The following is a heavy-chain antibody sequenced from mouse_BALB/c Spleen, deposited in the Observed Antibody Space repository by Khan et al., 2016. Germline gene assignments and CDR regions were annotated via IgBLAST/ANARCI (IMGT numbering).Heavy chain of an antibody. Sequence: QVQLQQSGAGLVKPGASVKLSCKASGYTFTEYIIHWVKQRSGQGLEWIGWFYPGSGSITYNEKFKDKATLTADKSSSTAYMELSRLTSEDSAVYFCARHGSKVNAMDYWGQGTSVTVSS. CDR2: FYPGSGSI. CDR1: GYTFTEYI. CDR3: ARHGSKVNAMDY. J-gene: IGHJ4*01. D-gene: IGHD2-10*02. V-gene: IGHV1-62-2*01.